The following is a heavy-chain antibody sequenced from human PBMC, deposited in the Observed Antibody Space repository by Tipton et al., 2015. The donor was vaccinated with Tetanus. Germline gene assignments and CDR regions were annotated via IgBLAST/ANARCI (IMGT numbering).Heavy chain of an antibody. CDR1: GITFSSHA. CDR2: IPNDGDNK. CDR3: ARDVEAGWYIRGMAVDYYGMDV. D-gene: IGHD6-19*01. J-gene: IGHJ6*02. V-gene: IGHV3-30-3*01. Sequence: SLRLSCAASGITFSSHALHWVRQAPGKGLEWVAVIPNDGDNKFYADSVTGRFTISRDNSKNTLYLQMNSLRAEDTALYYCARDVEAGWYIRGMAVDYYGMDVWGQGTTVTVSS.